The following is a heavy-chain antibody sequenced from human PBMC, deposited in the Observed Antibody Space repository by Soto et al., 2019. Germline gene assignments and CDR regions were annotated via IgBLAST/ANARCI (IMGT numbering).Heavy chain of an antibody. D-gene: IGHD4-4*01. J-gene: IGHJ6*02. CDR1: GFTFSSYG. V-gene: IGHV3-30*18. Sequence: QVQLVESGGGVVQPGRSLRLSCAASGFTFSSYGMHWVRQAPSKGLEGVTIISYDGNNKYYADSVKGCFTISRDNSENTVYLQMNRLRDEDTAVYYCEKDLSPTVTGYYLHYGMDVWGQGTTVTVSS. CDR2: ISYDGNNK. CDR3: EKDLSPTVTGYYLHYGMDV.